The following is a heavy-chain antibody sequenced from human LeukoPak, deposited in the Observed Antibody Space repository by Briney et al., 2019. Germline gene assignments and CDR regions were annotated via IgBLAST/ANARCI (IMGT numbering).Heavy chain of an antibody. CDR2: IYYTGSS. V-gene: IGHV4-59*12. CDR1: GGSISSTY. CDR3: ARASHGWYFDL. D-gene: IGHD6-6*01. J-gene: IGHJ2*01. Sequence: SETLSLTCTVSGGSISSTYWSWIRQPPGKGLEWIGYIYYTGSSDYKPSLKSRVSMSLDMSKNQVSLKLSSVTAADTAVYYCARASHGWYFDLWGRGTLVTVSS.